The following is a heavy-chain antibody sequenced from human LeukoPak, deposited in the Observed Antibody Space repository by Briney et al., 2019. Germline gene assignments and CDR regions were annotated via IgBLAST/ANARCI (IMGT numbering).Heavy chain of an antibody. J-gene: IGHJ3*02. CDR1: GGSISSGGYY. Sequence: SETLSLTCTVSGGSISSGGYYWSWIRQHPGKGLEWIGYIYYSGSTYYNPSPKSRVTISVDTSKNQFSLKLSSVTAADTAVYYCARGPSPYDAFDIWGQGTMVTVSS. CDR3: ARGPSPYDAFDI. V-gene: IGHV4-31*03. CDR2: IYYSGST.